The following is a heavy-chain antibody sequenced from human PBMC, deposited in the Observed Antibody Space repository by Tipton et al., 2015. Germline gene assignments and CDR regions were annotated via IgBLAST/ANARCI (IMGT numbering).Heavy chain of an antibody. D-gene: IGHD2-21*01. V-gene: IGHV3-7*01. CDR1: GFEFRSYR. CDR2: INKDVTEP. Sequence: SLRLSCSASGFEFRSYRMSWVRQAPGEGLKWVAYINKDVTEPSYGDSAKGRFTISRDNPKKSLLLRMDNLRHDDPAVYYCARVTRITYYFDCWGQGALLPFSS. J-gene: IGHJ4*02. CDR3: ARVTRITYYFDC.